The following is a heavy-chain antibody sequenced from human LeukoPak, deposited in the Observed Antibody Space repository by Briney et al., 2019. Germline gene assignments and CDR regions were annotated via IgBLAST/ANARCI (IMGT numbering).Heavy chain of an antibody. Sequence: SETLSLTCTVSGGSISSHYWSWIRQPPGKGLEWIGYIYYSGSTKYNPSLESRVTISVDTSKNQFSLKLSSVTAADTAVYYCARGGDWFDPWGQGPLVSVSS. D-gene: IGHD1-26*01. CDR1: GGSISSHY. J-gene: IGHJ5*02. CDR2: IYYSGST. V-gene: IGHV4-59*11. CDR3: ARGGDWFDP.